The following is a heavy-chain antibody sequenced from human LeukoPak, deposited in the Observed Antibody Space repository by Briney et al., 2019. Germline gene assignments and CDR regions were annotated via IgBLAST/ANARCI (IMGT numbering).Heavy chain of an antibody. D-gene: IGHD3-9*01. J-gene: IGHJ4*02. CDR2: IYTEADARPS. Sequence: PGGSLRLSCAASGFTFSNAWMTWVRQSPGKGLEWVGRIYTEADARPSDYAAPVKGRFTISRDDSKSILYLQMNSLRDEDTAVYYCARGILTGVDYFDYWGQGTLVTVSS. CDR1: GFTFSNAW. V-gene: IGHV3-15*01. CDR3: ARGILTGVDYFDY.